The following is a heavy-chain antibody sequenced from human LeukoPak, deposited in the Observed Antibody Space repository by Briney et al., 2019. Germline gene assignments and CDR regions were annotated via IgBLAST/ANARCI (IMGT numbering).Heavy chain of an antibody. J-gene: IGHJ4*02. V-gene: IGHV4-59*01. CDR2: IYHSGST. CDR3: ARGRAGAGSPFDY. CDR1: GGSISSYY. D-gene: IGHD6-13*01. Sequence: ASETLSLTCTVSGGSISSYYWSWIRQPPGKGLEWIGYIYHSGSTNYNPSLKSRVTISIDTSKNQFSLKLTSVTAADTAVYYCARGRAGAGSPFDYWGQGTLVTVSS.